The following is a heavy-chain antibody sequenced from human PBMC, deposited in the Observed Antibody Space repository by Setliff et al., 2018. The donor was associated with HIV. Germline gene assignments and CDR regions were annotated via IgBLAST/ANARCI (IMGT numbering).Heavy chain of an antibody. CDR1: GYSFTSYT. V-gene: IGHV1-3*01. J-gene: IGHJ4*02. D-gene: IGHD5-12*01. CDR3: ARESRDIVATSPLDY. CDR2: INAGNGNT. Sequence: ASVKVSCKASGYSFTSYTIHWVRQAPGQRLEWMGWINAGNGNTKYSQKFQGRVTMTRDTSISTAYMELSRLISDDTAVYYCARESRDIVATSPLDYWGQGTLVTVSS.